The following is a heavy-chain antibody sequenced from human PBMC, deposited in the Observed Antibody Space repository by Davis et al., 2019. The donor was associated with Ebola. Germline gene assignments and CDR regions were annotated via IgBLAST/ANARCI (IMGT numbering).Heavy chain of an antibody. V-gene: IGHV1-8*01. J-gene: IGHJ5*01. Sequence: ASVKVSCKASGYTFTSYDINWVRQATGQGLEWMGWMNPNSGNTGYAQKFRGRVTMTRNTSINTAYMELSSLTSEDTAVYYCARGRKVARMGSWFDSWGQGTLVTVSS. CDR2: MNPNSGNT. D-gene: IGHD5-12*01. CDR3: ARGRKVARMGSWFDS. CDR1: GYTFTSYD.